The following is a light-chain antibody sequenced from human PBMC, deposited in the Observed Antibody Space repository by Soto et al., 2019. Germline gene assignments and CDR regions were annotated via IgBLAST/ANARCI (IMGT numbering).Light chain of an antibody. CDR3: SSYTSSRSYV. CDR1: TSDVGSYNS. CDR2: DVS. V-gene: IGLV2-14*01. Sequence: QSALTQPASVSGSPGQSITISCTGTTSDVGSYNSVSWYQQYPGKAPKLMIHDVSNRPSGVSNRFSGSKSGNTASLTISGLQAEYEADYYCSSYTSSRSYVFGSGTKVTV. J-gene: IGLJ1*01.